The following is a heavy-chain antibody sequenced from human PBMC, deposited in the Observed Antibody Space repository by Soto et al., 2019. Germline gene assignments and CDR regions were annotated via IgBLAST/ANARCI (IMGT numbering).Heavy chain of an antibody. CDR1: GCTFSSYT. CDR3: ESRVATIKAGFDY. D-gene: IGHD5-12*01. CDR2: IIPILGIA. Sequence: ASVKVSCKASGCTFSSYTISWVRQAPGQGLEWIGRIIPILGIANYAQKFQGRVTITADKSTSTAYMEVSSLRSEDTAVYYCESRVATIKAGFDYWRQGTLVTVSS. J-gene: IGHJ4*02. V-gene: IGHV1-69*02.